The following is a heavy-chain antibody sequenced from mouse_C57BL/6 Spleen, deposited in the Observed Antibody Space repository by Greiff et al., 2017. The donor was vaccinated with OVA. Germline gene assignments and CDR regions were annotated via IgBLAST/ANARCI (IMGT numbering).Heavy chain of an antibody. CDR2: INYDGSST. CDR3: ARGGYYGSSYGYFDV. D-gene: IGHD1-1*01. V-gene: IGHV5-16*01. J-gene: IGHJ1*03. Sequence: EVKLVESEGGLVQPGSSMKLSCTASGFTFSDYYMAWVRQVPEKGLEWVANINYDGSSTYYLDYLKSRFIISRDNAKNILYLQMSSLKSEDTATYYCARGGYYGSSYGYFDVWGTGTTVTVSS. CDR1: GFTFSDYY.